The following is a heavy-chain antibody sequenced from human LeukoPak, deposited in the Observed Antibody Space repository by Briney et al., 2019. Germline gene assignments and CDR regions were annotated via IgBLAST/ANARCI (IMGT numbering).Heavy chain of an antibody. CDR2: INHSGRT. J-gene: IGHJ4*02. CDR1: GGSFSDHY. D-gene: IGHD6-6*01. CDR3: AKGQAIATRSFFWDS. Sequence: SETLSLTCAVYGGSFSDHYWTWIRQPRGKGLEWIAEINHSGRTNYNPSLKSRVIISVDTSKMQFSLNLTSVTAADTALYYCAKGQAIATRSFFWDSWGQGTLVTVSS. V-gene: IGHV4-34*01.